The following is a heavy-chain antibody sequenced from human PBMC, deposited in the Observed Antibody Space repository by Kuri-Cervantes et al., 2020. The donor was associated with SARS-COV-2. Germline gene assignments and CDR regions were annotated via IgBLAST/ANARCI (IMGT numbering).Heavy chain of an antibody. CDR1: GLPFSLYA. CDR2: INDVYEA. D-gene: IGHD1/OR15-1a*01. V-gene: IGHV3-23*01. CDR3: ARDHRYNWNRGGMDV. Sequence: GGSLRLSCVASGLPFSLYAMSWVRLAPGKGLEWVSGINDVYEAYYADSVRGRFTVSRDNSKNTIYLQMNSLRAEDTAVYYCARDHRYNWNRGGMDVWGQGTTVTVSS. J-gene: IGHJ6*02.